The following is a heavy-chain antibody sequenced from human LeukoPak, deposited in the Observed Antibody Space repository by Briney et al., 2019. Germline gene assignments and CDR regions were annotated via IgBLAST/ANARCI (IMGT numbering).Heavy chain of an antibody. CDR1: GFTFSSYE. CDR2: ISSSGSTI. J-gene: IGHJ4*02. V-gene: IGHV3-48*03. CDR3: ARETRIRNYYDSGAYYYGDYFDY. Sequence: GGSLRLSCAASGFTFSSYEMNWLRQAPGKGLEWVSYISSSGSTIYYADSVKGRFTISRDNAKNSLYLQMNSLRAEDTAIYYCARETRIRNYYDSGAYYYGDYFDYWGQGTLVTVSS. D-gene: IGHD3-22*01.